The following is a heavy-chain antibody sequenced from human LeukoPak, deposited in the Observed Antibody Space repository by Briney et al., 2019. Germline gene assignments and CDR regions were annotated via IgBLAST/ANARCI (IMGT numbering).Heavy chain of an antibody. D-gene: IGHD2-2*01. V-gene: IGHV3-9*01. CDR2: ISWNSGSI. J-gene: IGHJ4*02. CDR3: AKGTCSSTSCYFDY. CDR1: GFTFSSYA. Sequence: QPGGSLRLSCAASGFTFSSYAMHWVRQAPGKGLEWVSGISWNSGSIGYADSVKGRFTISRDNAKNSLYLQMNSLRAEDTALYYCAKGTCSSTSCYFDYWGQGTLVTVSS.